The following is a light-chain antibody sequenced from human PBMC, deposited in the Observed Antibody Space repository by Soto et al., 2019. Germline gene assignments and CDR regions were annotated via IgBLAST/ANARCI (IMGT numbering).Light chain of an antibody. J-gene: IGLJ3*02. CDR2: YTS. V-gene: IGLV7-43*01. Sequence: QAVVTQEPSLTVSPGGTVTLTCASSTGTVTTGYYPNWFQQKPGQAPRSLIYYTSNKHSWTPARFSGSLLGGKAALTLSGVQPEDEAEYYCVLYSGGGWVFGGGTPLTVL. CDR3: VLYSGGGWV. CDR1: TGTVTTGYY.